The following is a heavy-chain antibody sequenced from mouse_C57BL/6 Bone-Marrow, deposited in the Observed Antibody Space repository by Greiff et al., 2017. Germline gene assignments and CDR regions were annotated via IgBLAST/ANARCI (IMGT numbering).Heavy chain of an antibody. Sequence: QVQLQQSGAELVRPGTSVKVSCKASGYAFTNYLIEWVKQRPGQGLEWIGVINPGSGGTNYNEKFKGKATLTADKSSSTAYMQLSSLTSEDSAVYFCAREIYGSNLHARDYWGQGTSVTVSS. CDR2: INPGSGGT. V-gene: IGHV1-54*01. D-gene: IGHD1-1*01. CDR1: GYAFTNYL. CDR3: AREIYGSNLHARDY. J-gene: IGHJ4*01.